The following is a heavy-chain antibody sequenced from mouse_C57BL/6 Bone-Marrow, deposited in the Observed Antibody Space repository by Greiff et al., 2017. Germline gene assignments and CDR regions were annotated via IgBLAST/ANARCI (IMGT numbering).Heavy chain of an antibody. CDR2: ISSGGSYT. CDR1: GFTFSSYG. Sequence: EVQGVESGGDLVKPGGSLKLSCAASGFTFSSYGMSWVRQTPDKRLEWVATISSGGSYTYYPDSVKGRFTISRDNAKNTLYLQMSSLKSEDTAMYYCARPLNYYGSSPAWFAYWGQGTLVTVSA. V-gene: IGHV5-6*01. J-gene: IGHJ3*01. D-gene: IGHD1-1*01. CDR3: ARPLNYYGSSPAWFAY.